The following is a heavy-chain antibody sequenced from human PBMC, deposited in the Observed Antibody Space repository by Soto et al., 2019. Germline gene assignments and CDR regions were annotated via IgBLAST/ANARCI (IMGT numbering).Heavy chain of an antibody. CDR1: GYSFTSYT. CDR2: INAGNGNT. CDR3: ARGIAPYYFDY. V-gene: IGHV1-3*01. Sequence: GASVKVSCKASGYSFTSYTMDWFRQAPGQRLEWMGWINAGNGNTKYSQKFQGRVTITRDTSASTAYMELSSLRSEDTAVYYCARGIAPYYFDYWGQGTLVTVSS. J-gene: IGHJ4*02. D-gene: IGHD6-13*01.